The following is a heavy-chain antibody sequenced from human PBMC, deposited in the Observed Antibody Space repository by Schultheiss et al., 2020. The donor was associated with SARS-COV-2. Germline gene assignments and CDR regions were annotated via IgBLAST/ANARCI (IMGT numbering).Heavy chain of an antibody. CDR2: ISSSSSTI. Sequence: GGSLRLSCAASGFTFSDYYMSWIRQAPGKGLEWVSYISSSSSTIYYADSVKGRFTISRDNAKNSLYLQMNSLRDEDTAVYYCARRYDFWSGYVYWGQGTLVTVSS. V-gene: IGHV3-11*04. CDR3: ARRYDFWSGYVY. J-gene: IGHJ4*02. CDR1: GFTFSDYY. D-gene: IGHD3-3*01.